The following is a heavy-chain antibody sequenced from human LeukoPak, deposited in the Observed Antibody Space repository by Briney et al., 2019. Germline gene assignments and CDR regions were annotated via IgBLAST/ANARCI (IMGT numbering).Heavy chain of an antibody. J-gene: IGHJ3*02. CDR3: AREAYSFSWYGGAFDI. CDR1: GFTFSHYS. CDR2: ISSSSSYI. V-gene: IGHV3-21*06. D-gene: IGHD6-13*01. Sequence: PGGSLRLSCAASGFTFSHYSMNWVRQAPGKGLEWVSFISSSSSYIYYADSVMGRFTISRDNAKNSLYLQMNSLRAEDTAVYYCAREAYSFSWYGGAFDIWGQGTMVAVSS.